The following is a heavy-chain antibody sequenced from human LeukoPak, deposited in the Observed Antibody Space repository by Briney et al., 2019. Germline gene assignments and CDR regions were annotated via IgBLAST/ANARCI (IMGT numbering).Heavy chain of an antibody. CDR1: GYAFTGYY. CDR2: INPNSGGT. D-gene: IGHD4-17*01. CDR3: ARAATVTTSLDY. Sequence: ASVKVSRKASGYAFTGYYMHWVRQAPGQGLEWMGWINPNSGGTNYAQKFQGRVTMTRDTSISTAYMELSRLRSDDTAVYYCARAATVTTSLDYWGQGTLVTVSS. V-gene: IGHV1-2*02. J-gene: IGHJ4*02.